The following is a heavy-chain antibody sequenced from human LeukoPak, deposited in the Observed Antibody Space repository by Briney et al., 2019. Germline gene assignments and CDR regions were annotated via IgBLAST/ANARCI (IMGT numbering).Heavy chain of an antibody. V-gene: IGHV3-30-3*01. Sequence: RSGGSLRLSCAASGFTFSSYAMHWVRQAPGKGLEWVAVISYDGSNKYYADSVKGRFTISRDNSKNTLYLQMNSLRAEDTAVYYCARGRSGGFLEWLLFNYGMDVWGQGTTVTVSS. CDR2: ISYDGSNK. J-gene: IGHJ6*02. D-gene: IGHD3-3*01. CDR3: ARGRSGGFLEWLLFNYGMDV. CDR1: GFTFSSYA.